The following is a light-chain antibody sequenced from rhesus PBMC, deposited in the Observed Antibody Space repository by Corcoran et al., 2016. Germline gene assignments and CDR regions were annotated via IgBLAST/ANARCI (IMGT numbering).Light chain of an antibody. J-gene: IGKJ1*01. CDR1: QGISSW. CDR3: QQYSTAPWT. V-gene: IGKV1-21*01. CDR2: KAS. Sequence: DIQMTQSPSSLSASVGDTVTITCRASQGISSWLAWYQQKPGTAPKLLIYKASSLQSGVPSRFSGRRSGTDFTLTISRLQSEDFATYDCQQYSTAPWTFGQGTKVEIK.